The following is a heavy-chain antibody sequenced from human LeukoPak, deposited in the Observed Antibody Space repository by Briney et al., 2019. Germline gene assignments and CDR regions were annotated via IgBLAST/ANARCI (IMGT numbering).Heavy chain of an antibody. J-gene: IGHJ4*02. Sequence: GGSLKISCKASGCSFTSYWISWGRQMPGKGLEYMGMINPTDSETRYSPSFLGQLTISADKSISTAYLQWSSLEASDTAMYYCARELDYRDYWGQGTLVTVSS. CDR2: INPTDSET. CDR3: ARELDYRDY. CDR1: GCSFTSYW. D-gene: IGHD1-7*01. V-gene: IGHV5-51*01.